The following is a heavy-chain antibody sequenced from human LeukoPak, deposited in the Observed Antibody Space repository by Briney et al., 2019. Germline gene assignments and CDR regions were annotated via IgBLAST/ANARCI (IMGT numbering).Heavy chain of an antibody. CDR2: IWFDGSNK. Sequence: GGSLRLSCAASGFTFSSYGMYWVRQAPGKGREWVAVIWFDGSNKYYADSVKGRFTISRDNSKNTLYLQMNSLRVEDTAVYYCASLRSGPRYGMDVWGQGTTVTVSS. CDR3: ASLRSGPRYGMDV. J-gene: IGHJ6*02. V-gene: IGHV3-33*07. D-gene: IGHD3-3*01. CDR1: GFTFSSYG.